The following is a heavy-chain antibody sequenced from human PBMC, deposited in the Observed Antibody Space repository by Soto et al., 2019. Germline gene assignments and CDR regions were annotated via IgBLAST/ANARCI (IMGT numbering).Heavy chain of an antibody. J-gene: IGHJ4*02. Sequence: SETLSLTCTISGGSISVYYWSWIRQSPRQGLEWIGYVYDNGRPYYSPSLKSRVTISADTSKNQISLKLTSATAADTAVYYCGRGVGSSPPRYWGRGTLVTVSS. V-gene: IGHV4-59*01. D-gene: IGHD3-9*01. CDR3: GRGVGSSPPRY. CDR2: VYDNGRP. CDR1: GGSISVYY.